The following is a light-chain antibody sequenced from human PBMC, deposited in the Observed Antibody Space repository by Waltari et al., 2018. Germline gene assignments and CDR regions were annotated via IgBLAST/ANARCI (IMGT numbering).Light chain of an antibody. CDR2: AAS. Sequence: EIVLTQSPATLSLSPGERATLPGRASQSIDNYLAWYQQKPGQAPRLLIYAASYRATGIPGRFSGSGSGTDFTLTISSLEPEDFAVYYCQQRANWPITFGQGTRLEIK. CDR3: QQRANWPIT. J-gene: IGKJ5*01. CDR1: QSIDNY. V-gene: IGKV3-11*01.